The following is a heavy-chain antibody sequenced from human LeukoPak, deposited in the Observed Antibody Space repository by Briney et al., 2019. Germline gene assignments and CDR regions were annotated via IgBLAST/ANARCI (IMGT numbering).Heavy chain of an antibody. J-gene: IGHJ6*02. CDR1: GASISNNY. V-gene: IGHV4-4*07. D-gene: IGHD6-13*01. Sequence: SETLSLTCTVSGASISNNYWSWIRQPAGKGLEWIGRISTSGTTNYNPSLKSRVTMAVDTSKKQFSLKLDSVTAADTAVYHCARDYSNSGFGMDVWGQGTTVTVSS. CDR2: ISTSGTT. CDR3: ARDYSNSGFGMDV.